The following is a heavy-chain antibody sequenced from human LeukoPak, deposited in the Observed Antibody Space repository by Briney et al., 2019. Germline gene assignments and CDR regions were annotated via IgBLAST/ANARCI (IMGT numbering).Heavy chain of an antibody. Sequence: ASVKVSCKASGYTFTGYYMHRVRQAPGQGLEWMGWVNPASGGTNYAQKFQGRVTMTRDTSIATAYMELNELTSDDTAVYYCAGQKDPRPIDYWGQGTLVTVSS. CDR1: GYTFTGYY. CDR3: AGQKDPRPIDY. V-gene: IGHV1-2*02. J-gene: IGHJ4*02. CDR2: VNPASGGT.